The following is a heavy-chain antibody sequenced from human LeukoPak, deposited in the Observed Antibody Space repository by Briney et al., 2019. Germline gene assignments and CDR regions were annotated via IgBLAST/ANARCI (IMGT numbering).Heavy chain of an antibody. J-gene: IGHJ5*02. Sequence: ASVKVSCKASGGTFSSYAISWVRQAPGQGLEWMGGIIHIFGTANYAQKFQGRVTITADESTSTAYMELSGLRSEDTALYYCARGAVALWLGEAYNWFVPWGQGTLVTVSS. CDR3: ARGAVALWLGEAYNWFVP. D-gene: IGHD3-10*01. CDR2: IIHIFGTA. V-gene: IGHV1-69*01. CDR1: GGTFSSYA.